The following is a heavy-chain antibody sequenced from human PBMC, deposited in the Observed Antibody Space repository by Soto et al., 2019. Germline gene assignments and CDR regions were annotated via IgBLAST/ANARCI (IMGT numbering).Heavy chain of an antibody. CDR1: GGSISRGGYY. CDR2: IYYSGST. D-gene: IGHD6-19*01. Sequence: QVQLQESGPGLLKPSQTLSLTCTVSGGSISRGGYYWSWIRQHPGTGLEWIGYIYYSGSTYYNPSLKSRVTISVDTSKNQFSLKLSSVTAADTAVYYCAKITGGWLGGMDVWGQGTTVTVSS. V-gene: IGHV4-31*03. J-gene: IGHJ6*02. CDR3: AKITGGWLGGMDV.